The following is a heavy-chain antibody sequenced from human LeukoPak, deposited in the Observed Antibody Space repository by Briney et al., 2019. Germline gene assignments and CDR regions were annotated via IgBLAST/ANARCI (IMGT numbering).Heavy chain of an antibody. CDR2: IYYSGST. CDR3: ARHADGDSLENFDY. Sequence: PSETLSLTCTVSGGSISSYYWSWIRQPPGKGLEWIGYIYYSGSTNYNPSLKSRVTISVDTSKNQFSLKLSSVTAADTAVYYCARHADGDSLENFDYWGQGTLVTVSS. J-gene: IGHJ4*02. D-gene: IGHD4-17*01. V-gene: IGHV4-59*08. CDR1: GGSISSYY.